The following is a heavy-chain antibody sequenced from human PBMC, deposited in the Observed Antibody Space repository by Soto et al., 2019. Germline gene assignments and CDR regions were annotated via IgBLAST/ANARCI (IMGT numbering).Heavy chain of an antibody. V-gene: IGHV3-33*01. D-gene: IGHD3-10*01. CDR2: IWDDGSRK. CDR3: VRDRDPMNREVIMTSGHLRL. Sequence: QVQLAESGGGVVQPGKSLRLSCEASGFTFDTYAMHWVRQAPGKGLEWVALIWDDGSRKEYLESVRGRFTISRDNSKNTLYLQMNSLRAEDTALYYCVRDRDPMNREVIMTSGHLRLWGRGALVSVST. CDR1: GFTFDTYA. J-gene: IGHJ2*01.